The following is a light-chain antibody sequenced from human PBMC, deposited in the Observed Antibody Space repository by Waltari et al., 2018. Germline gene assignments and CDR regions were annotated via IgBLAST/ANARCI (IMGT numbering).Light chain of an antibody. J-gene: IGKJ1*01. V-gene: IGKV1-12*01. CDR2: AAS. CDR1: QDIRSW. CDR3: LQTNTFPRA. Sequence: DIQMTQSPSSVSASVGDRVTITCRATQDIRSWLAWYQQKPGKAPKLLIYAASNLEAGVPSRFSGSGSGTDFTLTINSLQPEDFATYYCLQTNTFPRAFGQGTKV.